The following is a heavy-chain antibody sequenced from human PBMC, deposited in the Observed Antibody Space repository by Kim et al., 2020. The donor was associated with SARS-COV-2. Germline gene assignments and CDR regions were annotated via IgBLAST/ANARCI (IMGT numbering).Heavy chain of an antibody. V-gene: IGHV1-69*02. CDR3: ATWSYYYYGMDV. J-gene: IGHJ6*02. CDR1: VGTFSSYT. CDR2: IISILGIA. Sequence: SVKVSCKSSVGTFSSYTISWVRQAPGQGLEWMGRIISILGIANYAQKFQGRVTITADKSTSTAYMELSSLRSEDTAVYYCATWSYYYYGMDVWGQGTTVTVSS. D-gene: IGHD2-8*01.